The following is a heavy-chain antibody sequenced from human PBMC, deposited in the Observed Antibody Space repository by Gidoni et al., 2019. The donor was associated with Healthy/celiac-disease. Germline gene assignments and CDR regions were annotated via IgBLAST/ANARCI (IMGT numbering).Heavy chain of an antibody. Sequence: EVQLLESGGGLVQPGGSLRLSFAASGFTFSSYAMSWVRQGPGKGLEWVSAISGSGGSTYYADSVKGRFTISRDNSKNTLYLQMNSLRAEDTAVYYCAKDQGRAIVVVISAFDIWGQGTMVTVSS. V-gene: IGHV3-23*01. CDR1: GFTFSSYA. CDR3: AKDQGRAIVVVISAFDI. J-gene: IGHJ3*02. CDR2: ISGSGGST. D-gene: IGHD3-22*01.